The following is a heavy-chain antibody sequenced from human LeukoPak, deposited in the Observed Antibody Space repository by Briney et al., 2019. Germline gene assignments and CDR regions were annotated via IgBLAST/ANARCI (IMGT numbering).Heavy chain of an antibody. Sequence: GGSLRLSCAASGFTFSGYSMNWVRQAPGKGLEWVSSISTTSDYIHYADSLKGRVAISRDNAKNSLYLQMNSLRAEDTAVYYCARAGQNNWFDPWGQGTLVTVSS. J-gene: IGHJ5*02. V-gene: IGHV3-21*01. CDR1: GFTFSGYS. CDR2: ISTTSDYI. CDR3: ARAGQNNWFDP.